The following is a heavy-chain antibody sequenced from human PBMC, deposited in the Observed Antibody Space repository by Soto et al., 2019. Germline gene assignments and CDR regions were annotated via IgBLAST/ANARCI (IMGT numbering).Heavy chain of an antibody. CDR2: IYSGGST. J-gene: IGHJ6*02. CDR3: ARWATDLGYYYYGMDV. V-gene: IGHV3-53*01. CDR1: GFTVSSNY. Sequence: GGSLRLSCAASGFTVSSNYMSWVRQAPGKGLEWVSVIYSGGSTYYGGSVKGRFTISRDNSKNTLYLQMNSLRAEDTAVYYCARWATDLGYYYYGMDVWGQGTTVTVSS. D-gene: IGHD5-12*01.